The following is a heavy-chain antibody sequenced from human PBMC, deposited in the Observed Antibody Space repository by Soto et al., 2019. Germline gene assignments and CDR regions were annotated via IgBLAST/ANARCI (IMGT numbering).Heavy chain of an antibody. D-gene: IGHD2-8*01. J-gene: IGHJ5*02. Sequence: GASVKVSCKASGYTFTSYAMHWVRQAPGQRLEWMGWINAGNGNTKYSQKFQGRVTITRDTSASTAYMELSSLRSEDTAVYYCARGSPEVLMVYANWFDPWGQGTLVTVSS. CDR2: INAGNGNT. V-gene: IGHV1-3*01. CDR1: GYTFTSYA. CDR3: ARGSPEVLMVYANWFDP.